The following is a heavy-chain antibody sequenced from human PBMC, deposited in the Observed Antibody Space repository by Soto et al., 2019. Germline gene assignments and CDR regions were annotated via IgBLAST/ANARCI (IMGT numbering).Heavy chain of an antibody. Sequence: QVQLQESDPGLVNPSETLSLTCTVSGGSVSSGSYYWSWIRQPPGKGLEWIGYIYYSGGTNYNPSLKSRVTISVDTSKNKFSRKLSSVTAADTAVYSCARGIEGWYQGRYYYGMDVRGQGTTVTVSS. CDR2: IYYSGGT. J-gene: IGHJ6*02. CDR3: ARGIEGWYQGRYYYGMDV. CDR1: GGSVSSGSYY. D-gene: IGHD6-19*01. V-gene: IGHV4-61*01.